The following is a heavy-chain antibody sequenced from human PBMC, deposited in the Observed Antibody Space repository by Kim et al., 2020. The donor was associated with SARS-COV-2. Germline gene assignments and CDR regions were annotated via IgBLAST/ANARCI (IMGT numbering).Heavy chain of an antibody. CDR3: AGSGQQPF. D-gene: IGHD6-13*01. V-gene: IGHV3-74*01. CDR2: EGSIT. J-gene: IGHJ6*02. Sequence: EGSITNYSDSVKGRFTISRDNARNTLYLHMNSLTPEDTAVYYCAGSGQQPFWGQGTTVTVSS.